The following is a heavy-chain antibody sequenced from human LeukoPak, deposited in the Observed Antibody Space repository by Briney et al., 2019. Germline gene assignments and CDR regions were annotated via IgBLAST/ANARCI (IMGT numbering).Heavy chain of an antibody. CDR1: GGSFSGYY. D-gene: IGHD1-26*01. V-gene: IGHV4-34*01. J-gene: IGHJ6*02. Sequence: SETLSLTCAVYGGSFSGYYWSWIRQPPGKGLEWIGEINHSGSTNYNPSLKSRVTISVDTSKNQFSLKLSSVTAADTAVYYCTRGRSNYYGMDVWGQGTTVTVSS. CDR2: INHSGST. CDR3: TRGRSNYYGMDV.